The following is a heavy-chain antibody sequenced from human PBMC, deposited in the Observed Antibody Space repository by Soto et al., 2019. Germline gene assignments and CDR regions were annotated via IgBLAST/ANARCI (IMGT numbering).Heavy chain of an antibody. J-gene: IGHJ6*03. CDR1: GYTFTSYG. CDR2: ISAYNGNT. Sequence: ASVKVSCKASGYTFTSYGISWVRQAPGQGLEWMGWISAYNGNTNYAQKLQGRVTMTTDTSTSTAYMELRSLRSEDTAVYYCARDAYKWNDYHYYYKDVWGKGTTVTVSS. V-gene: IGHV1-18*01. CDR3: ARDAYKWNDYHYYYKDV. D-gene: IGHD1-1*01.